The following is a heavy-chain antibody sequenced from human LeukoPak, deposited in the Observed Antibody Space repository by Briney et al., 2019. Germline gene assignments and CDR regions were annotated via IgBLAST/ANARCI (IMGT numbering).Heavy chain of an antibody. V-gene: IGHV4-34*01. CDR1: GGSISSYY. D-gene: IGHD3-10*01. J-gene: IGHJ4*02. Sequence: PSETLSLTCTVSGGSISSYYWSWIRQPPGKGLEWIGEINHSGSTNYNPSLKSRVTISVDTSKNQFSLKLSSVTAADTAAYYCARTELRFGDRNWGQGTLVTVSS. CDR2: INHSGST. CDR3: ARTELRFGDRN.